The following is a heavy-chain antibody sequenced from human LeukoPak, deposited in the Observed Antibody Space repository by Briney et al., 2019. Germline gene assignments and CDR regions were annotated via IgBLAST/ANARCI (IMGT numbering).Heavy chain of an antibody. CDR3: ARRCGGGSCYGRSSWYFDL. V-gene: IGHV4-34*01. CDR2: INHSGST. Sequence: PSETLSLTCAVYGGSFSGYYWSWIRQPPGKGLEWIGEINHSGSTNYNPSLKSRVTISVDTSKNQFSLKLSSVTAADTAVYYCARRCGGGSCYGRSSWYFDLWGRGTLVTVSS. CDR1: GGSFSGYY. D-gene: IGHD2-15*01. J-gene: IGHJ2*01.